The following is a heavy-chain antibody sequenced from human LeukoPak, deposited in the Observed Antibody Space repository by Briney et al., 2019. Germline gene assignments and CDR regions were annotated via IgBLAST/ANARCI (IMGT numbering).Heavy chain of an antibody. Sequence: GASVKVSCKASGGTFSSYAISWVRQAPGQGLEWMGGIIPIFGTANYAQEFQGRVTITTDESTSTAYMELSSLRSEDTAVYYCARNTLRGYSYGYFWFDPWGQGTLVTVSS. CDR1: GGTFSSYA. J-gene: IGHJ5*02. V-gene: IGHV1-69*05. CDR3: ARNTLRGYSYGYFWFDP. D-gene: IGHD5-18*01. CDR2: IIPIFGTA.